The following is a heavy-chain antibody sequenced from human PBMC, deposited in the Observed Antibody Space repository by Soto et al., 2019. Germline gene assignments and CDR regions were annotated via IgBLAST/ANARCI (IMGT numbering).Heavy chain of an antibody. CDR3: AKDRKSGSGWYWDY. CDR2: ISGSGGST. V-gene: IGHV3-23*01. CDR1: GFTFSRYA. D-gene: IGHD6-19*01. Sequence: EVQLLESGGGLVQAGGYLRLSCAASGFTFSRYAMSWVRQAPGKGLEWGSGISGSGGSTYYADSVKGRFTISRDNSKNTLYLQMNSLRAEDTAVYYCAKDRKSGSGWYWDYWGQGTMVTVSS. J-gene: IGHJ4*02.